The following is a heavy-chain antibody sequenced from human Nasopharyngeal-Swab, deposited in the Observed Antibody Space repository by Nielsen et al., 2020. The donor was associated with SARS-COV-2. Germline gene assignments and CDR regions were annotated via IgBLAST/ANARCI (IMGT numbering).Heavy chain of an antibody. V-gene: IGHV4-59*01. Sequence: GSLRLSCTVSGGSISSYYWSWIQQPPGKGLEWIGYIYHSGSTNYNPSLKSRVTISVDTSKNQFSLKLSSVTAADTAVYYCARGFDYWGQGTLVTVSS. CDR1: GGSISSYY. J-gene: IGHJ4*02. CDR3: ARGFDY. CDR2: IYHSGST.